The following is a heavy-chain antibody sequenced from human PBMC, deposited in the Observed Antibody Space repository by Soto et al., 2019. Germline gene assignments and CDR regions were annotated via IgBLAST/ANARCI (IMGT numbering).Heavy chain of an antibody. V-gene: IGHV3-33*01. CDR1: GFTFSRYG. CDR3: ARDTFAGPMKYGMDV. Sequence: GGSLRLSCSEPGFTFSRYGMHWCRQAPCKGLEWVAVIWYDGSNKYYADSVKGRFTISRDNSKNTLYLQMNSLRAEDTAVYYCARDTFAGPMKYGMDVWGQGTTVTVSS. J-gene: IGHJ6*02. CDR2: IWYDGSNK. D-gene: IGHD2-21*01.